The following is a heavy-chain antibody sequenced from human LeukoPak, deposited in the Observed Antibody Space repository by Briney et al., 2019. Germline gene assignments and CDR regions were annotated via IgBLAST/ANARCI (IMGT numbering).Heavy chain of an antibody. Sequence: PSETLSLTCTVSGGSISSYYWSWIRQPPGKGLEWIGYIYYSGSTNYNPSLTSRVTISVDTSKNQFSLKLSSVTAADTAVYYCAGGAFYGPYYFDYWGQGTLVTVSS. J-gene: IGHJ4*02. D-gene: IGHD2/OR15-2a*01. CDR3: AGGAFYGPYYFDY. V-gene: IGHV4-59*01. CDR1: GGSISSYY. CDR2: IYYSGST.